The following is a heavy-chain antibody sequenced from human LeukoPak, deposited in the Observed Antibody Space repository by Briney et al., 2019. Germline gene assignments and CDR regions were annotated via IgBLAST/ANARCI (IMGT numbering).Heavy chain of an antibody. CDR1: GFTFSSYS. V-gene: IGHV3-21*04. D-gene: IGHD5-24*01. CDR2: ISSSGSTI. Sequence: GGSLRLSCAASGFTFSSYSMNWVRQAPGKGLEWVSSISSSGSTIYYADSVKGRFTISRDNAKNSLYLQMNSLRAEDTAVYYCARGRDGYNWGAFDIWGQGTMVTVSS. CDR3: ARGRDGYNWGAFDI. J-gene: IGHJ3*02.